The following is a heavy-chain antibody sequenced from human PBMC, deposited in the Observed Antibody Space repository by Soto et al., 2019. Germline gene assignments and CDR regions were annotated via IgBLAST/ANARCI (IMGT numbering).Heavy chain of an antibody. CDR1: GYTFTYRY. D-gene: IGHD2-2*01. J-gene: IGHJ5*02. CDR3: ALGVWVVPAAIVAPFDP. V-gene: IGHV1-45*02. CDR2: ITPFNGNT. Sequence: SVKVSWKASGYTFTYRYLHWVRQAPGQALEWMGWITPFNGNTNYAQKFQDRVTITRDRSMSTAYMELSSLRSEDTAMYYCALGVWVVPAAIVAPFDPWGQGTLVTVSS.